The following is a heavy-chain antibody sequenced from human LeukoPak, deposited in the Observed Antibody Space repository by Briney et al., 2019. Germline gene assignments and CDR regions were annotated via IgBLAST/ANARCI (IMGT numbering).Heavy chain of an antibody. CDR3: SRVGSSGWPNYFDS. D-gene: IGHD6-19*01. V-gene: IGHV3-13*04. Sequence: GRSLRLSCAASGFTFSSYDMHWVRQAPGKGLEWVSVIGTSGDTYYAGSVKGRFTISRENAKNSLYLQMNSLTAGDTAVYFCSRVGSSGWPNYFDSWGQGTLVTVSS. J-gene: IGHJ4*02. CDR1: GFTFSSYD. CDR2: IGTSGDT.